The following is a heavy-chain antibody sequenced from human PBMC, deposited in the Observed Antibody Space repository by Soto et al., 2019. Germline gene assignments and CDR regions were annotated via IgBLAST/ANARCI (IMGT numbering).Heavy chain of an antibody. CDR3: AKPNYYDGSGYPDY. CDR1: GFTFSSYA. CDR2: ISGSGGST. V-gene: IGHV3-23*01. Sequence: PGGSLRLSCAASGFTFSSYAMSWVRQAPGKGLEWVSAISGSGGSTYYADSVKGRFTISRDNSKNTPYLQMNSLRAEDTAVYYCAKPNYYDGSGYPDYWGQGTLVTVSS. D-gene: IGHD3-22*01. J-gene: IGHJ4*02.